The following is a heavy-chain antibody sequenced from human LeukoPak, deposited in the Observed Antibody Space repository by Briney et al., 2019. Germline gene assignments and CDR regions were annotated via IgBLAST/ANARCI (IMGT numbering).Heavy chain of an antibody. CDR1: GYTCTSYD. J-gene: IGHJ2*01. CDR2: MNPTSGNT. V-gene: IGHV1-8*01. Sequence: ASVKVSCKAAGYTCTSYDINWVRQAIGQGLEWMVWMNPTSGNTGYAQKFQGIVTITRDASNATAYMDSSSLTSEYTALYYCTRMRGYTYGYWYLDLWGRGTPVTVSS. CDR3: TRMRGYTYGYWYLDL. D-gene: IGHD5-18*01.